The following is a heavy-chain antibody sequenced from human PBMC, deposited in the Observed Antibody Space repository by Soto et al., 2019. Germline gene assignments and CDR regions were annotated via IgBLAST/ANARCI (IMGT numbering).Heavy chain of an antibody. Sequence: SETLSLTCTVSGGSISSGEYYWSWIRQPPGKGLEWVGYIFYSGSTYYNPSLKSRLIISVDTSKNQFSLKLTSVTAADTAVYYCARGTPQLVRYWGQGTLVTVSS. CDR1: GGSISSGEYY. CDR2: IFYSGST. D-gene: IGHD6-13*01. V-gene: IGHV4-30-4*01. CDR3: ARGTPQLVRY. J-gene: IGHJ4*02.